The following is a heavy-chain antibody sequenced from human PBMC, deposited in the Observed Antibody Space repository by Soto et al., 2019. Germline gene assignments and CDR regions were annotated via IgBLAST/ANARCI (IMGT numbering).Heavy chain of an antibody. V-gene: IGHV5-51*01. J-gene: IGHJ4*02. Sequence: GESLKISCKASGYIFIDYWIGWVRQMPGKGLEWMGIVYPRDSDTRYSPSFQGQVTTSADRSTGTAFLQWRSLKASDTALYYCARPPLPGYSIHFNSWGQGTLVTVSS. CDR1: GYIFIDYW. D-gene: IGHD2-15*01. CDR2: VYPRDSDT. CDR3: ARPPLPGYSIHFNS.